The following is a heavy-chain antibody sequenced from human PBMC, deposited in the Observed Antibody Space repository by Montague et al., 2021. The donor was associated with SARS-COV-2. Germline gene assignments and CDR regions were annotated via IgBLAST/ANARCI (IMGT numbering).Heavy chain of an antibody. V-gene: IGHV4-39*07. CDR3: ARAPPGYWGVVVVVAANFDY. Sequence: SETLSLTCTVSGGSISSSSYYWGWIRQPPGKGLEWIGSIYYSGSTYYNPPLKSRVTISVDTSKNQFSLKLSSVAAADTAVYYCARAPPGYWGVVVVVAANFDYWGQGTLVTVSS. CDR1: GGSISSSSYY. D-gene: IGHD2-15*01. CDR2: IYYSGST. J-gene: IGHJ4*02.